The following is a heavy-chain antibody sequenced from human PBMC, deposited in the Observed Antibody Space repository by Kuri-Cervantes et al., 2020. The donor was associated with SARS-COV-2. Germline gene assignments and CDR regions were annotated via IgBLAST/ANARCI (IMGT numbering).Heavy chain of an antibody. J-gene: IGHJ4*02. Sequence: SETLSLTCTVSGGSISSNSWSWIRQSAGKGLEWLGRIYNSGSTNQNPSLKSRITMSIDTSKNQFSLRLSSVTAADTAVYYCARSVWSGYHFDYWGQGTLVTVSS. CDR3: ARSVWSGYHFDY. D-gene: IGHD3-3*01. CDR1: GGSISSNS. V-gene: IGHV4-4*07. CDR2: IYNSGST.